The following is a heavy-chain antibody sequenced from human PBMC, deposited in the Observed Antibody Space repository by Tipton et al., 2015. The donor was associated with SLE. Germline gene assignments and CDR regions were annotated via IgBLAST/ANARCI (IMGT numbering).Heavy chain of an antibody. V-gene: IGHV4-39*01. D-gene: IGHD6-19*01. J-gene: IGHJ3*02. CDR2: IYYSGST. CDR3: ARLFIAVAGTGNAFDI. Sequence: TLSLTCTVSGGSISSSSYYWGWILQPPGKGLEWIGRIYYSGSTYYNPSLKSRVTISVDTSKNQFSLKLSSVTAADTAVYYCARLFIAVAGTGNAFDIWGQGTMVTVSS. CDR1: GGSISSSSYY.